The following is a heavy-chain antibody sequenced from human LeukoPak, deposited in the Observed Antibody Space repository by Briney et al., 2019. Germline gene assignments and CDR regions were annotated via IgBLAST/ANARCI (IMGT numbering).Heavy chain of an antibody. CDR1: GFTFSSYS. CDR2: ISSGSSYI. Sequence: GGSLTLSCAASGFTFSSYSMNWDSQAPGKGLEWVSSISSGSSYIYYADSVKGRFTIARANANNSLFLQMNSLRAEDTAVYYCARGPHGGFVIIPSEFGGQGTLVTVS. V-gene: IGHV3-21*01. J-gene: IGHJ4*02. CDR3: ARGPHGGFVIIPSEF. D-gene: IGHD3-10*01.